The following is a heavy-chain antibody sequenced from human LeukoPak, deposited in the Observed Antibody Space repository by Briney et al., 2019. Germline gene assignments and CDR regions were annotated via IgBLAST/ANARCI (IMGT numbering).Heavy chain of an antibody. CDR3: ARDPINYYDSSGYD. Sequence: ASVTVSCKASGYAFTGYYMHWVRQAPGQGLEWMGWINPNSGDTNYAQKFQGRVTMTRDTSISTAYMELSRLRSDDTAVYYCARDPINYYDSSGYDWGQGTLVTVSS. CDR2: INPNSGDT. D-gene: IGHD3-22*01. V-gene: IGHV1-2*02. CDR1: GYAFTGYY. J-gene: IGHJ4*02.